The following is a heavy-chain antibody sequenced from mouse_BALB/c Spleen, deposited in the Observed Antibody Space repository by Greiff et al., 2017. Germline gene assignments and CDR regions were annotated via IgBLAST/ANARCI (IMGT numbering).Heavy chain of an antibody. CDR2: ISCYNGAT. V-gene: IGHV1S34*01. CDR1: GYSFTGYY. Sequence: LVKPGASVKISCKASGYSFTGYYMHWVKQSHGKSLEWIGYISCYNGATSYNQKFKGKATFTVDTSSSTAYMQFNSLTSEDSAVYYCARGYGNYVYYYAMDYWGQGTSVTVSS. D-gene: IGHD2-1*01. J-gene: IGHJ4*01. CDR3: ARGYGNYVYYYAMDY.